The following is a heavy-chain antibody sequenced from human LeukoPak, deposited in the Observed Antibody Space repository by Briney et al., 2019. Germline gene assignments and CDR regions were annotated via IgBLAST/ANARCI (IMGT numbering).Heavy chain of an antibody. V-gene: IGHV3-7*05. D-gene: IGHD3-22*01. J-gene: IGHJ3*02. CDR3: AREGGTYDSSGYYQAYDAFDI. Sequence: GGSLRLSCAASGFTFSNFWMSWVRQAPGKGLEWVANINQDGSEKYYVDSVKGRFTISRDNAKNSLYLQMNSLRAEDTAVYYCAREGGTYDSSGYYQAYDAFDIWGQGQWSPSLQ. CDR1: GFTFSNFW. CDR2: INQDGSEK.